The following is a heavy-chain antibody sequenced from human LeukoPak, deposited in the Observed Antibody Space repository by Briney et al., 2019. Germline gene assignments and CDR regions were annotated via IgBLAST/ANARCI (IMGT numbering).Heavy chain of an antibody. D-gene: IGHD4-17*01. CDR3: ARGRTTRGFDY. CDR2: IWYDGSNK. V-gene: IGHV3-33*01. CDR1: GFTFNSYG. Sequence: QPGRSLRLSCAASGFTFNSYGIHWVRQAPGKGLEWVAFIWYDGSNKYYADSVKGRFTISRDNSKNTLYLQMNSLRAEDTAVYYCARGRTTRGFDYWGQGTLVTVSS. J-gene: IGHJ4*02.